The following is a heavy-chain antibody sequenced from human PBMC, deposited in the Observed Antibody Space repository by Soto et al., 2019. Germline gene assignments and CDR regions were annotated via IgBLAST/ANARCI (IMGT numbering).Heavy chain of an antibody. V-gene: IGHV3-48*03. D-gene: IGHD3-22*01. CDR1: GFTFSSYA. CDR3: ARSITMIVVVIPFDY. CDR2: ISSSGSTI. Sequence: GGSLNLSCAASGFTFSSYAMVWVRQAPGKGLEWVSYISSSGSTIYYADSVKGRFTISRDNAKNSLYLQMNSLRAEDTAVYYCARSITMIVVVIPFDYWGQGTLVTVSS. J-gene: IGHJ4*02.